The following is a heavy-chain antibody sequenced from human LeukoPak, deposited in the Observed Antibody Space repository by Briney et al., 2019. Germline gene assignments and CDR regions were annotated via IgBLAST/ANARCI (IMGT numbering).Heavy chain of an antibody. CDR2: ISSSGSTI. V-gene: IGHV3-48*03. D-gene: IGHD6-13*01. J-gene: IGHJ4*02. CDR1: GLTFSSYE. CDR3: ARLGIAAAGEVDY. Sequence: GGSLRLSCAASGLTFSSYEMTWVRQAPGKGLEWVSYISSSGSTIYYADSVKGRFTISRDNAKNSLYLQMNSLRAEDTAVYYCARLGIAAAGEVDYWGQGTLVTVSS.